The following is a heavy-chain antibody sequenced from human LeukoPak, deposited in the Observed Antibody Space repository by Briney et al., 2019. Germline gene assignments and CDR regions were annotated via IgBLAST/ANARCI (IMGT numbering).Heavy chain of an antibody. Sequence: SETLSLTXTVSGGSISSGSYYWSWIRQPAGKGLEWIGRIYTSGSTNYNPSLKSRVTISVDTSKNQFSLKLSSVTAADTAVYYCARAPRWLQFDYWGQGTLVTVSS. CDR1: GGSISSGSYY. CDR2: IYTSGST. D-gene: IGHD5-24*01. V-gene: IGHV4-61*02. CDR3: ARAPRWLQFDY. J-gene: IGHJ4*02.